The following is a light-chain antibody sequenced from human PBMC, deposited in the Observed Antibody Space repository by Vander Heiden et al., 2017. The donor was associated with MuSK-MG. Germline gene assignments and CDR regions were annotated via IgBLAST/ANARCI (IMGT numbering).Light chain of an antibody. J-gene: IGKJ2*02. Sequence: EIVMTQSPATLSVSPGERATLSCRASQIVGSNLAWYQQKPGQAPRLLIYGASTRATAIPARFSGCGSGTDFSLTIIILQSEDFALYYCHEENTWPCTFGQGTKVEIK. CDR3: HEENTWPCT. V-gene: IGKV3-15*01. CDR2: GAS. CDR1: QIVGSN.